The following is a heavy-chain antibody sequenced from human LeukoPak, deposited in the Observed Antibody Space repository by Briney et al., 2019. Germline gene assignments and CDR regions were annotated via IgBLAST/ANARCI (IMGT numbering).Heavy chain of an antibody. Sequence: PGGSLRLSCAASGFTFSSYGMHWVRQAPGKGLEWVAVIWYDGSNKYYADSVKGRFTISRDNSKNTLYLQMNSLRAEDTAVYYCARGLGYRYGFFDYWGQGTLVTVSS. CDR3: ARGLGYRYGFFDY. CDR2: IWYDGSNK. V-gene: IGHV3-33*01. J-gene: IGHJ4*02. CDR1: GFTFSSYG. D-gene: IGHD5-18*01.